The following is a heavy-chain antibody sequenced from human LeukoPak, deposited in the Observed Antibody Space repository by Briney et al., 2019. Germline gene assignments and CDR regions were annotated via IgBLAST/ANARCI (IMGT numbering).Heavy chain of an antibody. CDR3: ARGAGPDY. V-gene: IGHV4-59*01. Sequence: SETLSLTCTVSGGSISTYYWSWIRQPPGKGLEWIGYIFYSGSTNYNPSLKSRVTMSMDTSKNQFSLKLSSVTAAVTAVYYCARGAGPDYWGQGTLVTVSS. J-gene: IGHJ4*02. CDR2: IFYSGST. CDR1: GGSISTYY.